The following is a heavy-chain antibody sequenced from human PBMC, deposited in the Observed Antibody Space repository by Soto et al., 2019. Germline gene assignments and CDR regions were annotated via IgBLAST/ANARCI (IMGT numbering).Heavy chain of an antibody. Sequence: QLQLLESGPGLVKSSETLSLTCTVSGGSIRSALYYWGWIRQPPGQGLEWIGNIYYHGDTYYNPFLQSRVSISVDGSRNQISLRLGYVPAGDTAVYYCARLTLDGTRYFAYWGQGAVVTVSS. V-gene: IGHV4-39*01. J-gene: IGHJ4*02. CDR1: GGSIRSALYY. CDR3: ARLTLDGTRYFAY. D-gene: IGHD1-1*01. CDR2: IYYHGDT.